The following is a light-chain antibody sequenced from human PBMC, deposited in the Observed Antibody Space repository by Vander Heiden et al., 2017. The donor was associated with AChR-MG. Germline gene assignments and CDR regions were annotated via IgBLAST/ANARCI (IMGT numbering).Light chain of an antibody. CDR1: SSDVGVYNF. CDR3: SSYTTTNTVV. V-gene: IGLV2-14*03. CDR2: EVS. J-gene: IGLJ2*01. Sequence: QSALTQPASVSGSPGQSITISCTGTSSDVGVYNFVSWYSQHPGKAPELMTHEVSNRPSGVSNRFSGSKSGNTASLTIAGLQAEDEAYYYCSSYTTTNTVVFGGGTKLTVL.